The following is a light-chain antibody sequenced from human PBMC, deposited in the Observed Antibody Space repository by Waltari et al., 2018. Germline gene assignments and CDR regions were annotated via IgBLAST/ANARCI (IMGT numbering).Light chain of an antibody. CDR2: GNI. J-gene: IGLJ3*02. CDR3: QSYDISLSASRV. CDR1: DSNIGAGSA. V-gene: IGLV1-40*01. Sequence: QSVLTQPPSVSGAPGQRVTIPCTGTDSNIGAGSAAQWSQHPPGTAPQLLIYGNINRPSGVPDRFSGSKSGTSASLAITGLQADDEADYYCQSYDISLSASRVFGGGTKVTVL.